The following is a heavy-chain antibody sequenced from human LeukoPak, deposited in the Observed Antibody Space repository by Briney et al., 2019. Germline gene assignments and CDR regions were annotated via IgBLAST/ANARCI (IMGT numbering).Heavy chain of an antibody. J-gene: IGHJ5*02. CDR1: GFTFSSYE. V-gene: IGHV3-23*01. CDR2: ISGSGDST. CDR3: AKEHDLWHEEGNWFDP. Sequence: PGGSLRLSCAASGFTFSSYEMNWVRQAPGKGLEWVSVISGSGDSTYYADSVKGRFTISRDNSKNTLYLQMNSLRAEDTAVYYCAKEHDLWHEEGNWFDPWGQGTLVTVSS. D-gene: IGHD3-3*01.